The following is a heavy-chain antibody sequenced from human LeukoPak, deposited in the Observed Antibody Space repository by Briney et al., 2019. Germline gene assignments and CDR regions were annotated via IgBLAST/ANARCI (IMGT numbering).Heavy chain of an antibody. CDR3: ARGREAARPEWGY. D-gene: IGHD6-6*01. CDR1: GFTVSSNY. CDR2: IYSGGST. J-gene: IGHJ4*02. V-gene: IGHV3-66*01. Sequence: GGSLRLSCAASGFTVSSNYMSWVRQASGKGLEWVSVIYSGGSTYYADSVKGRFTISRDNAKNSLYLQMNSLRAEDTAVYYCARGREAARPEWGYWGQGTLVTVSS.